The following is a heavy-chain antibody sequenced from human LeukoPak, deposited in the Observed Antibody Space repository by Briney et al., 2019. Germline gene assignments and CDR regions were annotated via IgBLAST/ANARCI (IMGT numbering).Heavy chain of an antibody. Sequence: PSQTLSLTCTVSGGSISSGSYYWRWIRQPPGKGLEWIGYIYYSGSTNYNPSLKSRVTISVDTSKNQFSLKLSSVTAADTAVYYCARTYYGSGRRWFDPWGQGTLVTVSS. J-gene: IGHJ5*02. CDR2: IYYSGST. V-gene: IGHV4-61*01. CDR3: ARTYYGSGRRWFDP. D-gene: IGHD3-10*01. CDR1: GGSISSGSYY.